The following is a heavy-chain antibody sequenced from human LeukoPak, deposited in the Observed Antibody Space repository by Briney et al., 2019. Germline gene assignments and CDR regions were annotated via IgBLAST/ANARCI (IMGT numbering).Heavy chain of an antibody. CDR1: GFTFSSYG. V-gene: IGHV3-33*01. Sequence: PGGSLRLSCAASGFTFSSYGMHWVRQAPGKGLEWVAVIWYDGSNKYYADSVKGRFTISRDNSKNTLYLQMNSLRAEDTAVYYCAREGYTAGYYYYYYGMDVWGQGTTVTVSS. CDR2: IWYDGSNK. D-gene: IGHD5-18*01. CDR3: AREGYTAGYYYYYYGMDV. J-gene: IGHJ6*02.